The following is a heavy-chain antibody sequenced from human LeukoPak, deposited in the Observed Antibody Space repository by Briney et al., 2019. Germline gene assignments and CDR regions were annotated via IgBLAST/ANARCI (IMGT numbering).Heavy chain of an antibody. CDR1: GFTFSDYY. CDR3: ATTGLLGDIP. J-gene: IGHJ5*02. V-gene: IGHV3-11*01. D-gene: IGHD3-10*01. Sequence: GGSLRLSCAASGFTFSDYYMSWIRQAPGKGLEWPSYISKNGKTIYYADSVKGRFTISRDNAKKSVYLQMNSLRAEDTAVYYCATTGLLGDIPWGQGTLVTVSS. CDR2: ISKNGKTI.